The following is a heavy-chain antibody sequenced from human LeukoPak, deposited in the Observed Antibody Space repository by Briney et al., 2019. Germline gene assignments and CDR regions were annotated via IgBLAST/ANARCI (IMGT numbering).Heavy chain of an antibody. V-gene: IGHV1-69*04. CDR2: IIPILGIA. Sequence: SVKVSCKASGGTFSSYAISWVRQAPGRGLEWMGRIIPILGIANYAQKFQGRVTITADKSTSTAYMELSSLRSEDTAVYYCARDRTPVSGSYHDAFDIWGQGTMVTVSS. CDR3: ARDRTPVSGSYHDAFDI. D-gene: IGHD1-26*01. J-gene: IGHJ3*02. CDR1: GGTFSSYA.